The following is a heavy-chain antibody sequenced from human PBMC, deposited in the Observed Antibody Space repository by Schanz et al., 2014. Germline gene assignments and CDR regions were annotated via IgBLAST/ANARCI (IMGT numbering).Heavy chain of an antibody. CDR3: ARVLGKGYCSSTSCHSIRPYYYYGMDA. CDR2: ISGLGEAT. V-gene: IGHV3-23*01. J-gene: IGHJ6*02. D-gene: IGHD2-2*01. CDR1: GFTFTDHA. Sequence: EVQLLASGGGLVQPGGSLRLTCLTSGFTFTDHAMSWVRQAPGKGLEWVSTISGLGEATFYSDSVKGRFTISRDNAKNSLYLQMNSLRDEDTAVYYCARVLGKGYCSSTSCHSIRPYYYYGMDAWGQGTTVTVSS.